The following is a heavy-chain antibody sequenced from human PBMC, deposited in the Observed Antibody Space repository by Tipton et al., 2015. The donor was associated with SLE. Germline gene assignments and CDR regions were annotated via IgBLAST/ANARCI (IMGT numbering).Heavy chain of an antibody. CDR2: IKPDGSEK. J-gene: IGHJ3*02. V-gene: IGHV3-7*01. CDR1: GFTLSGYW. Sequence: GSLRLSCVASGFTLSGYWMSWVRQAPGRGPEWVANIKPDGSEKSSVDSVRGRFSISRDNAKNSLYLQMNSLRVEDTAVYYCAREDHFAFDIWGQGTMVTVSS. D-gene: IGHD3-3*02. CDR3: AREDHFAFDI.